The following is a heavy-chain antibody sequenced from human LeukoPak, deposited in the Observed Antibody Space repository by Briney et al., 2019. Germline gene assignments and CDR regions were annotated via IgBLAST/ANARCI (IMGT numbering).Heavy chain of an antibody. Sequence: ASVKVSCKASGYTFTGYYMHWVRQATGQGLEWMGWMNPNSGNTGYAQKFQGRVTMTRNTSISTAYMELSSLRSEDTAVYYCARARAESVLLWFGAPYYGMDVWGQGTTVTVSS. D-gene: IGHD3-10*01. CDR3: ARARAESVLLWFGAPYYGMDV. CDR1: GYTFTGYY. V-gene: IGHV1-8*02. CDR2: MNPNSGNT. J-gene: IGHJ6*02.